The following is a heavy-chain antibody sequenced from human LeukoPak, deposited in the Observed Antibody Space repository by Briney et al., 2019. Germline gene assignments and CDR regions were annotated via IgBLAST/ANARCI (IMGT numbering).Heavy chain of an antibody. CDR2: IYTSRSA. CDR1: GGSISAYY. CDR3: ARRIEGLGYCSSTSCYNPGDYFDY. J-gene: IGHJ4*02. D-gene: IGHD2-2*02. Sequence: SETLSVTCAVSGGSISAYYWSWIRQPAGEGREWIGRIYTSRSANYNPSLKSRVTMSVDTSQHQFSLKLSSVTAADTAAYYCARRIEGLGYCSSTSCYNPGDYFDYWGQGTLVTVSS. V-gene: IGHV4-4*07.